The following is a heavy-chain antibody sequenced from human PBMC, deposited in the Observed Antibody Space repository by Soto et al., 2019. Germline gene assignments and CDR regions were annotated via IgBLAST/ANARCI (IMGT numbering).Heavy chain of an antibody. CDR2: INHSGST. J-gene: IGHJ5*02. Sequence: SETLSLTCAVYGGSFSGYYWSWIRQPPGKGLEWIGEINHSGSTNYNPSLKSRVTISVDTSKNQFSLKLSSVTAADTAVYYCARTGEGPSSGYYWFDPWGQGTLVTVSS. CDR1: GGSFSGYY. V-gene: IGHV4-34*01. CDR3: ARTGEGPSSGYYWFDP. D-gene: IGHD3-22*01.